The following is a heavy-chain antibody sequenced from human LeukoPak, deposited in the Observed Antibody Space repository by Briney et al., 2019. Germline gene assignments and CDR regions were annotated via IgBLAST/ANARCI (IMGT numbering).Heavy chain of an antibody. CDR3: ARTLIFDNRHRGAFDI. V-gene: IGHV4-28*01. Sequence: EPSDTLSLTCDVSGYSISRSNWWGWIRQPPGKGLEWIGYIYHSRSTNYNPSLRSRVTMSQDTSKNQFSLKLSSVTAVDTAVYYCARTLIFDNRHRGAFDIWGQGTMVTVSS. CDR2: IYHSRST. CDR1: GYSISRSNW. D-gene: IGHD3-22*01. J-gene: IGHJ3*02.